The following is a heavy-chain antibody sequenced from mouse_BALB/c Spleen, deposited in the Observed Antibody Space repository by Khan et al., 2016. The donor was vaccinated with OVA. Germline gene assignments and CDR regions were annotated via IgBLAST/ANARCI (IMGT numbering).Heavy chain of an antibody. CDR1: GFTFTNYG. V-gene: IGHV9-3-1*01. Sequence: QIQFVQSGPELKTPGETVQISCQASGFTFTNYGMNWVRQAPGKGLKWIGWINTYTGDPPFTHDFKGRFAFSLETSPSTAYLQINSLKSEDTATYFCARVGYSGSMDFWGQGTSVT. J-gene: IGHJ4*01. CDR3: ARVGYSGSMDF. CDR2: INTYTGDP. D-gene: IGHD2-14*01.